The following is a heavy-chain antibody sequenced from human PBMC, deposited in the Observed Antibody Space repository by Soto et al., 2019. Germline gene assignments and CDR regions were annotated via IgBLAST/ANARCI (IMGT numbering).Heavy chain of an antibody. J-gene: IGHJ4*02. CDR1: GGSISSSSYY. CDR2: IDYSGST. Sequence: PSETLSLTCTVSGGSISSSSYYWGWIRQPPGKGLEWIGSIDYSGSTYYNPSLKSRVTISVDTSKNQFSLKLSSVTAADTAVYYCARQNRKALDYWGQGTLVTVSS. CDR3: ARQNRKALDY. V-gene: IGHV4-39*01.